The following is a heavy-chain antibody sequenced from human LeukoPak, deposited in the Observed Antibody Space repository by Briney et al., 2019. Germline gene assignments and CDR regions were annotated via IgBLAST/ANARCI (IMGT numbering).Heavy chain of an antibody. J-gene: IGHJ5*02. CDR1: GYTFPSYG. D-gene: IGHD1-26*01. CDR3: ARASTNSGTSHYAP. CDR2: ISAYNGNT. V-gene: IGHV1-18*01. Sequence: ASVKVSCKVSGYTFPSYGISWVRQAPGQGLEWMGWISAYNGNTNYAQKLQGRVTMTTDTSTSTAYMELRSLRSDDTAVYYCARASTNSGTSHYAPWGQGTLVTVSS.